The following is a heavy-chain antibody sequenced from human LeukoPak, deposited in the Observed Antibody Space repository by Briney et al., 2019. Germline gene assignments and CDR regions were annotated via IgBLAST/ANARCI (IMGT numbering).Heavy chain of an antibody. J-gene: IGHJ4*02. CDR3: ATGPHYTPAYYDN. V-gene: IGHV1-8*02. CDR1: GYTFTSYD. D-gene: IGHD2-21*01. CDR2: LNPTGSFT. Sequence: GASVTVSFKASGYTFTSYDNNLIRHATAQGLELMGFLNPTGSFTGFAPKFQGRVSMSRNTSISTAYMELYSLTSDDSAVYSCATGPHYTPAYYDNWGQGTLVTVSS.